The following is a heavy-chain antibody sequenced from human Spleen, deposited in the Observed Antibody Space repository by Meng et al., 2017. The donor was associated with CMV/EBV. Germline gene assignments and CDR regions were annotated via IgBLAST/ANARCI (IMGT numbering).Heavy chain of an antibody. CDR3: ARGNSGSYVGYYGMDV. V-gene: IGHV1-46*01. CDR2: INPYGGGT. D-gene: IGHD1-26*01. J-gene: IGHJ6*02. CDR1: GYSFSSYY. Sequence: ASVKVSCKASGYSFSSYYMHWVRQAPGQGLEWMGTINPYGGGTIYAQKFQDRVTMTSDTSTSTVYVEVNSLRFEDTAIYYCARGNSGSYVGYYGMDVWGQGTTVTVSS.